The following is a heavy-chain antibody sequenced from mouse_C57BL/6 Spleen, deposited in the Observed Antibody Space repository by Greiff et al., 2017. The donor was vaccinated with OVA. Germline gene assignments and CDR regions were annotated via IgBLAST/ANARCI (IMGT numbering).Heavy chain of an antibody. CDR3: ARSGSRGSGYDY. J-gene: IGHJ2*01. Sequence: VQLQQPGAELVRPGSSVKLSCKASGYTFTSYWMHWVKQRPIQGLEWIGNIDPSDSETHYNQKFKDKATLTVDKSSSTAYMQLSSLTSEDSAVYYCARSGSRGSGYDYWGQGTTLTVSS. CDR2: IDPSDSET. V-gene: IGHV1-52*01. D-gene: IGHD3-2*02. CDR1: GYTFTSYW.